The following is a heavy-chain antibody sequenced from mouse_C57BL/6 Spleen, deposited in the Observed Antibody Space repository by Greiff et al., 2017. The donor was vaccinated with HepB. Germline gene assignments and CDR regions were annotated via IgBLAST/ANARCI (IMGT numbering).Heavy chain of an antibody. Sequence: VQLQQSGAELVRPGASVKLSCTASGFNIKDYYMHWVKQRPEQGLEWIGRIDPEDGDTEYAPKFQGKATMTEETSSNTAYRQLSSLTSEDTAFYYCTTVDYYSNAMDYWGQGTSVTVSS. D-gene: IGHD1-1*01. CDR3: TTVDYYSNAMDY. J-gene: IGHJ4*01. V-gene: IGHV14-1*01. CDR1: GFNIKDYY. CDR2: IDPEDGDT.